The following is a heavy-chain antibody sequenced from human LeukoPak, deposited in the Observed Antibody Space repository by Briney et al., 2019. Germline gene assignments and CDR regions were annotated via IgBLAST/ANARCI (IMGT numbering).Heavy chain of an antibody. D-gene: IGHD5-12*01. Sequence: GGSLRLSCAASGFTFSSYPMTWVSQAPGKGLEWVSYITTSSSQIYYGDSVKGRFTISRDNAKNSLYLQMNSLRAEDTAVYYCARERVTTTAFDIWGQGTMVTVSS. J-gene: IGHJ3*02. V-gene: IGHV3-21*01. CDR3: ARERVTTTAFDI. CDR1: GFTFSSYP. CDR2: ITTSSSQI.